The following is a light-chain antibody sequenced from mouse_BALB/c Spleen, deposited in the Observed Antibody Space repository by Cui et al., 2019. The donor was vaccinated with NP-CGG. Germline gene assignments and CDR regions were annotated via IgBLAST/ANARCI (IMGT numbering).Light chain of an antibody. CDR2: GTN. CDR1: SGAVTTSNY. J-gene: IGLJ1*01. Sequence: QAVVTKESALTTSPGETVTLTCRSSSGAVTTSNYANWVQEKPDHLFTGLIGGTNNRPPGVPARFSGSLIGDKASLTIPGAQTEDEAIYFCALWYSNHWVFGGGTKLTVL. CDR3: ALWYSNHWV. V-gene: IGLV1*01.